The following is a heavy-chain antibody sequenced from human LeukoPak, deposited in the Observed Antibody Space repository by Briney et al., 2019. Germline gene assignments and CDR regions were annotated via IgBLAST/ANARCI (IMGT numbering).Heavy chain of an antibody. D-gene: IGHD3-9*01. CDR3: ARHFDYDILTGYKEVDDAFDI. J-gene: IGHJ3*02. Sequence: PSETLSLTCAVYGGSFSGYYWSWIRQPPGKGLEWIGEINHSGSTNYNPSLKSRVTISVDTSKNQFSLKLSSVTAADTAVYYCARHFDYDILTGYKEVDDAFDIWGQGTMVTVSS. CDR1: GGSFSGYY. CDR2: INHSGST. V-gene: IGHV4-34*01.